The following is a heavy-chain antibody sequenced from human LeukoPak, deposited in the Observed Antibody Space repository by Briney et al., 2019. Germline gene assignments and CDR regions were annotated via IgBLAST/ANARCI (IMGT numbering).Heavy chain of an antibody. Sequence: PSETLTLTCNVSGGSVSSDSYYWNWIRQPPGKGLEWIGYIHSSGSSYHNPSLKSRVTISLDTSENQFSLRLSSVTTADTAVYYCARVLSGSGSLYYFDYWGQGTLVTVSS. CDR2: IHSSGSS. J-gene: IGHJ4*02. CDR1: GGSVSSDSYY. V-gene: IGHV4-30-4*08. CDR3: ARVLSGSGSLYYFDY. D-gene: IGHD3-10*01.